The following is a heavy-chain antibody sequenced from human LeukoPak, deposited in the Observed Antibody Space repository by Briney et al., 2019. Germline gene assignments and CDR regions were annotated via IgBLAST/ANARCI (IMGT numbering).Heavy chain of an antibody. CDR3: TGGHTDCYSRY. Sequence: GGSLRLSCTASGFPFSTYSMHWVRQAPGKGLEWVAVMSYDGREIHYADSVKGRFTISRDNSKNTLFLQMNSLRLDDTAVYYCTGGHTDCYSRYWGQGTLVIVSS. CDR2: MSYDGREI. J-gene: IGHJ4*02. D-gene: IGHD2-21*02. V-gene: IGHV3-30*04. CDR1: GFPFSTYS.